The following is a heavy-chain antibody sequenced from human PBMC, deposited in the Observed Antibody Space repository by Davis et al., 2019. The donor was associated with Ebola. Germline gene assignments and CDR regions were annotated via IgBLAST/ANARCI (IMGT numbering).Heavy chain of an antibody. J-gene: IGHJ5*02. V-gene: IGHV4-59*08. Sequence: MPSETLSLTCTVSGGSISSYYWSWIRQPPGKGLEWIGEIYHSGSTNYNPSLKSRVTISVDTSKNQFSLKLSSVTAADTAVYYCARLAGYNTNWFDPWGQGTLVTVSS. D-gene: IGHD5-24*01. CDR1: GGSISSYY. CDR2: IYHSGST. CDR3: ARLAGYNTNWFDP.